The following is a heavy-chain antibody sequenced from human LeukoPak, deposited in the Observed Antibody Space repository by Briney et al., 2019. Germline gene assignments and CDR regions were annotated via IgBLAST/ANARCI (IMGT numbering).Heavy chain of an antibody. CDR3: ATRFNPGGGYSSGWYYFDY. CDR1: GFTFSSYW. D-gene: IGHD6-19*01. Sequence: GGSLRLSCAASGFTFSSYWMHWVRQAPGKGLVWVSRISSDGGTTSYAGSVKGRFTISRDNAKNTLYLQMNSLRAEDTAVYYCATRFNPGGGYSSGWYYFDYWGQGTLVTVSS. V-gene: IGHV3-74*01. CDR2: ISSDGGTT. J-gene: IGHJ4*02.